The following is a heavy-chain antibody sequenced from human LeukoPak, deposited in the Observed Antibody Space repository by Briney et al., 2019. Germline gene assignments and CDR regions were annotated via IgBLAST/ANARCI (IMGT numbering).Heavy chain of an antibody. CDR2: IIPIFGTA. CDR1: GGTFSRYA. D-gene: IGHD3-22*01. J-gene: IGHJ4*02. Sequence: GSSVKVSCKASGGTFSRYAISWVRRAPGQGLEWIGGIIPIFGTANYAQKFQGRVTITADQSTSTAYMQLSGLRSEDTAVYYCARDAALYDSSGYYYLWWGQGTLVTVSS. CDR3: ARDAALYDSSGYYYLW. V-gene: IGHV1-69*01.